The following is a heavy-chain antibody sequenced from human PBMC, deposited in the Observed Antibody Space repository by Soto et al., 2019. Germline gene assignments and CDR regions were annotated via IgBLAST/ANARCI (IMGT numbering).Heavy chain of an antibody. CDR3: ATPNGYGDWFDP. J-gene: IGHJ5*02. CDR1: GYSFTGYY. CDR2: INPTSGDT. D-gene: IGHD5-12*01. Sequence: ASVKVSCKASGYSFTGYYIHWVRQAPGQGLEWMGWINPTSGDTNYAQKFQGRVTMTRDTSISTAFMDLTRLTFDDTAVYYCATPNGYGDWFDPWGLGTLVTVYS. V-gene: IGHV1-2*02.